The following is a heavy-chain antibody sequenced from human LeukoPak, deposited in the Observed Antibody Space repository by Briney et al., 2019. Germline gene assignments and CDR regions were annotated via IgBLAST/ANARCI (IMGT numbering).Heavy chain of an antibody. CDR1: GYTFTSYA. Sequence: GASVKVSCKASGYTFTSYAMNWVRQAPGQGLEWMGWINTNTGNPTYAQGFTGRFVFSLDTSVSTAYLQISSLKAEDTAVYYCARETLYGSGSYYFLPHYYYYYMDVWGKGTTVTVSS. CDR2: INTNTGNP. D-gene: IGHD3-10*01. CDR3: ARETLYGSGSYYFLPHYYYYYMDV. J-gene: IGHJ6*03. V-gene: IGHV7-4-1*02.